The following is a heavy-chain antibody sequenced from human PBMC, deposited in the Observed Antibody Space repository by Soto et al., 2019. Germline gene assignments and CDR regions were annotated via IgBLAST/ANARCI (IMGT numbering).Heavy chain of an antibody. V-gene: IGHV4-61*01. J-gene: IGHJ4*02. D-gene: IGHD3-10*02. Sequence: QVQLQESGPGLVRPSETISLTCTVSGGSLSSGSYYWSWIRQTPGKGLEWLGYTYYSGRTTYNPSLTRRVTISVDTSKHQLFLNLTSVTAADTAVYYCARDLKSGATCSSGFGLWGQGTLVTVSA. CDR1: GGSLSSGSYY. CDR3: ARDLKSGATCSSGFGL. CDR2: TYYSGRT.